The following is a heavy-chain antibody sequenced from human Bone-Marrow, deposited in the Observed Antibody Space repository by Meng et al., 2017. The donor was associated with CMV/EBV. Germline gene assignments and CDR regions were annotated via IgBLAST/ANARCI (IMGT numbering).Heavy chain of an antibody. D-gene: IGHD2-2*01. V-gene: IGHV3-74*01. CDR1: GFTFSSYW. CDR3: ARDRVHCSSTSCRRYYFDY. CDR2: INSDGSST. Sequence: GGSLRLSCAASGFTFSSYWMHWVRQAPGKGLVWVSRINSDGSSTSYADSVKGRFTISRDNAKNSLYLQMNSLRAEDTAVYYCARDRVHCSSTSCRRYYFDYWGQGTLVTVSS. J-gene: IGHJ4*02.